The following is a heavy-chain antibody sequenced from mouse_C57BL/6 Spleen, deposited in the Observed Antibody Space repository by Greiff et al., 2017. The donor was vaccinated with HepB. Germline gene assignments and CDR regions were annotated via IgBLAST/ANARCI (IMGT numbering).Heavy chain of an antibody. CDR3: ARGGSSGDYAMDY. J-gene: IGHJ4*01. Sequence: VESGGGLVKPGGSLKLSCAASGFTFSSYAMSWVRQTPEKRLEWVATISDGGSYTYYPDNVKGRFTISRDNAKNNLYLQMSHLKSEDTAMYYCARGGSSGDYAMDYWGQGTSVTVSS. CDR1: GFTFSSYA. V-gene: IGHV5-4*01. CDR2: ISDGGSYT. D-gene: IGHD1-3*01.